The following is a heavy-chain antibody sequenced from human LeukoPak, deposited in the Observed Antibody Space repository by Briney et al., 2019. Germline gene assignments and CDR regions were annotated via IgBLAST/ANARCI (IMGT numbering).Heavy chain of an antibody. CDR3: ARVAQQLVRSFDY. D-gene: IGHD6-13*01. CDR2: IYPNSGGT. J-gene: IGHJ4*02. CDR1: GYTFTGYY. V-gene: IGHV1-2*02. Sequence: ASVKVSCKASGYTFTGYYMHWVRQAPGQGLEWMGWIYPNSGGTNYAQKFQGRVTMTRDTSISTAYMELSRLRSDDTAVYYCARVAQQLVRSFDYWGQGTLVTVSS.